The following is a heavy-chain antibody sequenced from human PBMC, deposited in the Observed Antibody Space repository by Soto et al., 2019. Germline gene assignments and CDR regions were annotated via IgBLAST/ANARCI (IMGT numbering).Heavy chain of an antibody. Sequence: PXAILSLTCTVSGGSFSSSGYYWNWIRQPPGKGLEWIGYIFTGGTTNYNPSLNSRITISLDTSKNQFSLRLSSVTAADTAVYYCARSPRFCRGGKCNTRYFQHWGRGTLVTVSS. CDR1: GGSFSSSGYY. V-gene: IGHV4-61*08. J-gene: IGHJ1*01. CDR2: IFTGGTT. D-gene: IGHD2-15*01. CDR3: ARSPRFCRGGKCNTRYFQH.